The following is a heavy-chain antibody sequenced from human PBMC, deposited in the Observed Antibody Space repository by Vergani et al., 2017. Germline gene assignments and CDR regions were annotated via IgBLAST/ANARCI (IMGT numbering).Heavy chain of an antibody. V-gene: IGHV4-39*01. CDR3: ARQAGIRFLEWLLYGGDFDY. J-gene: IGHJ4*02. CDR2: IYYSGST. CDR1: GGSISSSSYY. D-gene: IGHD3-3*01. Sequence: QLQLQESGPGLVKPSETLSLTCTVSGGSISSSSYYWGWIRQPPGKGLEWIGSIYYSGSTYYNPSLKSRVTISVDTSKNQFSLKLSSVTAADTAVYYCARQAGIRFLEWLLYGGDFDYGGQGTLVTVSS.